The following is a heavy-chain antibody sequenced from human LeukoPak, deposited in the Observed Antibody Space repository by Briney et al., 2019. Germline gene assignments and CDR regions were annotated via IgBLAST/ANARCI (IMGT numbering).Heavy chain of an antibody. V-gene: IGHV3-23*01. D-gene: IGHD6-13*01. CDR1: GFTFSNYA. CDR3: AKGSSPLGHFDC. Sequence: GALRLSCAASGFTFSNYAMSWVRQAPGKGLEWVSGINDRGVDTYYTDSVKGRFTISRDNSKNTLFLQMNSLTAEDTAVYYCAKGSSPLGHFDCWGQGTLVTVSS. J-gene: IGHJ4*02. CDR2: INDRGVDT.